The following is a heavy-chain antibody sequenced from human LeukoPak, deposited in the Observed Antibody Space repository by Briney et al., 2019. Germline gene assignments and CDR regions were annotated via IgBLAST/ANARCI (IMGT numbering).Heavy chain of an antibody. CDR1: GGSTSSYY. J-gene: IGHJ5*02. D-gene: IGHD6-19*01. V-gene: IGHV4-59*08. Sequence: SETLSLTCTVSGGSTSSYYWSWIRQPPGKGLEWIGYIYYSGSTNYNPSLKSRVTISVDTSKNQFSLKLSSVTAADTAVYYCARHRYSSGWPRSHWFDPWGQGTLVTVSS. CDR2: IYYSGST. CDR3: ARHRYSSGWPRSHWFDP.